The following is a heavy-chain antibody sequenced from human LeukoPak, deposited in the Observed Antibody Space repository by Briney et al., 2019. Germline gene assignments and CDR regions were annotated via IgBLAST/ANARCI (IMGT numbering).Heavy chain of an antibody. CDR3: VTEGYSTSDSCYVH. J-gene: IGHJ4*02. Sequence: GASVKVSCKASGYTFTDYYMHWVQQAPGKGLEWMGRVDPADGETAYAERFQGRVTITADPSRATAYMELASLRSEDTAMYYCVTEGYSTSDSCYVHWGQGTLVTVSS. V-gene: IGHV1-69-2*01. D-gene: IGHD2-2*01. CDR1: GYTFTDYY. CDR2: VDPADGET.